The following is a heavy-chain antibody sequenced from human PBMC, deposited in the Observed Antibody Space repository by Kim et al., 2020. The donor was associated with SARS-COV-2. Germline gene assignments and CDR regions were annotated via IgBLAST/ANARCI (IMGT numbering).Heavy chain of an antibody. CDR3: ARALVGPYYDILTGAHTPYYYYGMDV. Sequence: GGSLRLSCAASGFTFSSYDMHWVRQATGKGLEWVSAIGTAGDTYYPGSVKGRFTISRENAKNSLYLQMNSLRAGDTAVYYCARALVGPYYDILTGAHTPYYYYGMDVWGQGTTVTVSS. CDR2: IGTAGDT. CDR1: GFTFSSYD. D-gene: IGHD3-9*01. V-gene: IGHV3-13*01. J-gene: IGHJ6*02.